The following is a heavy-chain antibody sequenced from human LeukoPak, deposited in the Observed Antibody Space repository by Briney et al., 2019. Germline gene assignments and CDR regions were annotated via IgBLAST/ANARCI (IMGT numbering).Heavy chain of an antibody. Sequence: SETLSLTCTVSGGSISSGSYYWGWFRQPPGKGLEWIGSIFYSGSTYYNPSLKSRVTLAVDTSKNQISLKLSSVTAADTAVYYCARYCGGDCYSPYYGMDVWGQGTTVTASS. CDR2: IFYSGST. J-gene: IGHJ6*02. D-gene: IGHD2-21*02. CDR1: GGSISSGSYY. V-gene: IGHV4-39*01. CDR3: ARYCGGDCYSPYYGMDV.